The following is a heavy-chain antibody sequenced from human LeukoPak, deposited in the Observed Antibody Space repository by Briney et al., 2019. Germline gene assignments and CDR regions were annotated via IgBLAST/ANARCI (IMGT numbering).Heavy chain of an antibody. J-gene: IGHJ4*02. Sequence: GGSLRLSCAASGFRFNDYVMTWVRQAPGKGLEWVSAISNHDGSSTDYADSVKGRFTISRDNSKNMVYLQMNSLRAEDTALYYCVRRVGETPEYWGLGTLVTVSS. CDR3: VRRVGETPEY. V-gene: IGHV3-23*01. CDR1: GFRFNDYV. D-gene: IGHD1-26*01. CDR2: ISNHDGSST.